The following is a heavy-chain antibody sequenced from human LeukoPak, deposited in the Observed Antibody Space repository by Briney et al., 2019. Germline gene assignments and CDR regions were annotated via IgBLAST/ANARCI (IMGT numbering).Heavy chain of an antibody. CDR1: GFTFSTYW. CDR3: AGLYGDYGPYYFDY. CDR2: IKEDGSET. V-gene: IGHV3-7*03. J-gene: IGHJ4*02. Sequence: GGSLRLSCAVSGFTFSTYWMSWVRQAPGKGLEWVANIKEDGSETYYVDSLKGRFTISRDNSKNTLYLQMNSLRAEDTAVYYCAGLYGDYGPYYFDYWGQGTLVTVSS. D-gene: IGHD4-17*01.